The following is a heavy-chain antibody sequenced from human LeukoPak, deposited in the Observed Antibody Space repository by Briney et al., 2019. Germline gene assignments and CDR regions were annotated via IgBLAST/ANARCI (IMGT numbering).Heavy chain of an antibody. CDR2: INPNSGGT. D-gene: IGHD2-15*01. CDR3: ARPIYCSGGSCYSSFDY. V-gene: IGHV1-2*02. Sequence: ASVKVSCKASGYTFAGYYMHWVRQAPGQGREWMGWINPNSGGTNYAQKFQGRVTMTRDTSISTAYMELSRLRSDDTAVYYCARPIYCSGGSCYSSFDYWGQGTLVTVSS. J-gene: IGHJ4*02. CDR1: GYTFAGYY.